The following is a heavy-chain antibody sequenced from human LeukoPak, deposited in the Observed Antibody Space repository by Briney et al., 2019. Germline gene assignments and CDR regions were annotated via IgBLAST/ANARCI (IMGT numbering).Heavy chain of an antibody. Sequence: ASVKVSCKASGYTFTSYGISWVRQAPGQGLEWLAWTNIFNGNTNYAQKLQGRIIMTTDISTSTAYMELSRLRSDDTAVYYCARGPRGAAAGTRWFDPWGQGTLVTVSS. CDR2: TNIFNGNT. CDR3: ARGPRGAAAGTRWFDP. V-gene: IGHV1-18*01. J-gene: IGHJ5*02. CDR1: GYTFTSYG. D-gene: IGHD6-13*01.